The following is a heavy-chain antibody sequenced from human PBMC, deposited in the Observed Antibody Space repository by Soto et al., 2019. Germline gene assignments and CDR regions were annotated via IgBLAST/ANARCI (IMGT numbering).Heavy chain of an antibody. CDR2: IWYDGSNK. J-gene: IGHJ4*02. Sequence: GGSLRLSCAASGFTFSSYGMHWVRQAPGKGLEWVAVIWYDGSNKYYADSVKGRFTISRDNSKNTLYLQMNSLRAEDTAVYYCARTTVVPAAMPPDYWGQGTLVTVSS. V-gene: IGHV3-33*08. D-gene: IGHD2-2*01. CDR3: ARTTVVPAAMPPDY. CDR1: GFTFSSYG.